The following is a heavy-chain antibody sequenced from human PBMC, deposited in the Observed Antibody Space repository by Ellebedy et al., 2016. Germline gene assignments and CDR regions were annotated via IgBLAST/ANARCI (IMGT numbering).Heavy chain of an antibody. CDR1: GFTFTNSA. D-gene: IGHD2-21*01. V-gene: IGHV1-58*02. CDR3: ARGVMRF. CDR2: IVVGSGNT. Sequence: ASVKVSCKASGFTFTNSAMQWVRQARGQRLEWIGWIVVGSGNTTYAQKFQGRVTMTRNTSISTAYMELSSLRSEDTAVYYCARGVMRFWGQGTLVTVSS. J-gene: IGHJ4*02.